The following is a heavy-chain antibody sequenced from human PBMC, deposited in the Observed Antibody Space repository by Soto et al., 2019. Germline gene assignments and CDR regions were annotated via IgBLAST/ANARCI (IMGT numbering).Heavy chain of an antibody. CDR2: INHSGST. D-gene: IGHD3-16*01. V-gene: IGHV4-34*01. CDR3: ARMWGGWFDP. Sequence: QVQLQQWGAGLLKPSETLSLTCAVYGGSFSGYYWSWIRQPPGKGLEWIAEINHSGSTNYNPSLKSRVTIAVHTSKNQYPLKLSSVTAAGTAVKYCARMWGGWFDPWGQGTLVTVSS. J-gene: IGHJ5*02. CDR1: GGSFSGYY.